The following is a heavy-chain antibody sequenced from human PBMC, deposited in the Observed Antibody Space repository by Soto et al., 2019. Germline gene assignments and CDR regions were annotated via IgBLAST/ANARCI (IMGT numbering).Heavy chain of an antibody. CDR2: IYYSGST. D-gene: IGHD2-15*01. CDR1: GGSISSSSYY. Sequence: QLQLQESGPGLVKPSETLSLTCTVSGGSISSSSYYWGWIRQPPGKGLEWIGSIYYSGSTYYNPSLKSRVTISVDTSKNQFSLKLSSVTAADTAVYYCARRTGCSGGSCYSGYFQHWGQGTLVTVSS. CDR3: ARRTGCSGGSCYSGYFQH. J-gene: IGHJ1*01. V-gene: IGHV4-39*01.